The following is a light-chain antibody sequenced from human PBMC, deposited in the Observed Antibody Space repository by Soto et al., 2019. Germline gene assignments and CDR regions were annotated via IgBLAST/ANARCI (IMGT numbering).Light chain of an antibody. CDR1: SSDVGGYNY. J-gene: IGLJ1*01. Sequence: QSALTQPASVSGSPGQSITISCTGTSSDVGGYNYVSWYQQHPGKAPKLMIYDVSNRPSGVSNRFSGSKSGNTASLTISGLQAEDEADYNCSSYTSSSPLVFGTGTKLTVL. CDR2: DVS. V-gene: IGLV2-14*01. CDR3: SSYTSSSPLV.